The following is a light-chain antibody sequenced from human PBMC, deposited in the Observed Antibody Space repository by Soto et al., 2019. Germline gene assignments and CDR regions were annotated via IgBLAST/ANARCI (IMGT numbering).Light chain of an antibody. V-gene: IGLV1-44*01. CDR2: SDN. CDR1: SSNIGTNT. J-gene: IGLJ2*01. CDR3: AAWDVSLVV. Sequence: QSVLTQPPSASGTPGQRVTIFCSGSSSNIGTNTVIWYQQLPGAAPKPLIYSDNQRPSGVPDRFSGSKSGTSASLAISGLQSEDEADYYCAAWDVSLVVFGGGTKVTVL.